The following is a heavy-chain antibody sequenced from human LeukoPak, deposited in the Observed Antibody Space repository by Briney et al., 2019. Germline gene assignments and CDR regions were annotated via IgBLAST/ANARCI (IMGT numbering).Heavy chain of an antibody. J-gene: IGHJ6*03. CDR1: GFTFSSYA. V-gene: IGHV3-23*01. CDR3: AKEEGFLEWSYRPGYGYYYMDV. D-gene: IGHD3-3*01. Sequence: GGSLRLSCAASGFTFSSYAMSWVRQAPGKGLEWVSAISGSGGSTYYADSVKGRFTISRDNSKNTLYLQMNSLRAEDTAVYYCAKEEGFLEWSYRPGYGYYYMDVWGKGTTVTVSS. CDR2: ISGSGGST.